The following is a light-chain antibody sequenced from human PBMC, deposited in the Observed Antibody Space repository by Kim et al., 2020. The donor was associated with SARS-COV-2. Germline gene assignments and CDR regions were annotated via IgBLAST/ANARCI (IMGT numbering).Light chain of an antibody. V-gene: IGKV3-11*01. J-gene: IGKJ4*01. CDR2: DAS. CDR3: QQRSNWPA. Sequence: LSLSPGERATLSCTASQSVSSYLAWYQQKPGQAPSLLIYDASNRATGIPARFSGSGSGTDFTLTISSLEPEDFAVYYCQQRSNWPAFGGGTKLEI. CDR1: QSVSSY.